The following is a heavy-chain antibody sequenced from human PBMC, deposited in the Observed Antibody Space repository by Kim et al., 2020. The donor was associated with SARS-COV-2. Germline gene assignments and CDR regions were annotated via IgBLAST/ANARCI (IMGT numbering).Heavy chain of an antibody. CDR3: ARDQRVVLFRYSSSWYDEASMDV. V-gene: IGHV1-46*01. CDR1: GYTFTSYY. J-gene: IGHJ6*02. CDR2: INPSGGST. D-gene: IGHD6-13*01. Sequence: ASVKVSCKASGYTFTSYYMHWVRQAPGQGLEWMGIINPSGGSTSYAQKFQGRVTMTRDTSTSTVYMELSSLRSEDTAVYYCARDQRVVLFRYSSSWYDEASMDVWGQGTTVTVSS.